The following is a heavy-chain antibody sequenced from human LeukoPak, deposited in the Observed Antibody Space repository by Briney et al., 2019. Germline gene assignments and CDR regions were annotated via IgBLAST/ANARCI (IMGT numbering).Heavy chain of an antibody. CDR2: IYTSGST. J-gene: IGHJ4*02. Sequence: SQTLSLTCTVSGGSISSGSYYWSWIRQPAGKGLEWIGRIYTSGSTNYNPSLKSRVTISVDTSKNQFSLKLSSVTAADTAVYYCATQRAYGVYDGNFDYWGQGTLVTVSS. CDR1: GGSISSGSYY. CDR3: ATQRAYGVYDGNFDY. V-gene: IGHV4-61*02. D-gene: IGHD5/OR15-5a*01.